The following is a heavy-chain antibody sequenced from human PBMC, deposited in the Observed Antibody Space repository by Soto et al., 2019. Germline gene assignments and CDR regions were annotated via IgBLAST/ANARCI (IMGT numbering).Heavy chain of an antibody. Sequence: GGSLRLSCAAPGFTFSSYSMNWVRPAPGKGLEWVSYISSSSSTIYYADSVKGRFTISRDNAKNSLYLQMNSLRAEDTAVYYCARGSYSSSWYAWFDPWGQGTLVTVSS. D-gene: IGHD6-13*01. CDR1: GFTFSSYS. CDR3: ARGSYSSSWYAWFDP. J-gene: IGHJ5*02. V-gene: IGHV3-48*01. CDR2: ISSSSSTI.